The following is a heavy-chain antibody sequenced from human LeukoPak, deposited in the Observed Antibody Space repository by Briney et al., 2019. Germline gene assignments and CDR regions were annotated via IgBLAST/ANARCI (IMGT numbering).Heavy chain of an antibody. D-gene: IGHD3-22*01. Sequence: GGSLRLSCAASGFTFDDYGMQWVRQVPGKGLEWVSGINWNSGSIGYADSVKGRSTISRDNAKNSLYLQMNSLRAEDMALYYCAKGDSSAYYGAPDYWGQGTLVTVSS. J-gene: IGHJ4*02. V-gene: IGHV3-9*03. CDR1: GFTFDDYG. CDR2: INWNSGSI. CDR3: AKGDSSAYYGAPDY.